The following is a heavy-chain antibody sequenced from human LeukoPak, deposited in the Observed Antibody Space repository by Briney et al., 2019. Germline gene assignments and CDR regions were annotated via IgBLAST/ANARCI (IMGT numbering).Heavy chain of an antibody. CDR3: ARPPDCSGGSCYSISFDY. V-gene: IGHV1-46*01. J-gene: IGHJ4*02. CDR2: INPSGGST. Sequence: SSVTVSFKSSGYTFTGYCMHWARQAPGQGLEWMGIINPSGGSTSYAQKFQGRVTMTRDTSTSTVYMELSSLRSEDTAVYYCARPPDCSGGSCYSISFDYWGQGTLVTVSS. D-gene: IGHD2-15*01. CDR1: GYTFTGYC.